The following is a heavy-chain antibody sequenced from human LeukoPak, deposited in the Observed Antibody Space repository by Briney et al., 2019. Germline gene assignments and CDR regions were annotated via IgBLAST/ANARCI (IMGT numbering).Heavy chain of an antibody. Sequence: PGRSLRLSCAASVFGFDDYAIDWVRQGPWKGREWVSGISWNSAMIAYADSVKGRFTISRDNAKNSLYLQTNSLRAEDTAFYYCAKATYSTSPGYYFDYWGQGTLVTVSS. J-gene: IGHJ4*02. V-gene: IGHV3-9*01. CDR1: VFGFDDYA. CDR2: ISWNSAMI. D-gene: IGHD6-6*01. CDR3: AKATYSTSPGYYFDY.